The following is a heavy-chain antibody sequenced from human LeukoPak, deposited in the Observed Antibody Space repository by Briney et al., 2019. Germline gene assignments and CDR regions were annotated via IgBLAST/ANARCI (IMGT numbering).Heavy chain of an antibody. V-gene: IGHV3-21*01. D-gene: IGHD3-22*01. J-gene: IGHJ4*02. CDR1: GFTLSTYS. Sequence: GGSLRLSCTVSGFTLSTYSLNWVRRAPGKGLEWVSLMTNSRSYYADSVKGRFIISRDNAKNTLYLQMNSLRAEDTAVYYCARGCEGDYYDTSGYCFDYWGQGTLVTVSS. CDR2: MTNSRSY. CDR3: ARGCEGDYYDTSGYCFDY.